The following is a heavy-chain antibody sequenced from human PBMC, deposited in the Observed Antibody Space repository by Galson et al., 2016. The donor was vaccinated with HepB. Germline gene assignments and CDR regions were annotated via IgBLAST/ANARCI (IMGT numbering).Heavy chain of an antibody. CDR1: GFTFSTYG. CDR2: ISYDRSNK. CDR3: AKDIGYCSGGTCPNDAFDI. Sequence: SLRLSCAASGFTFSTYGMHWVRQAPGKGLEWVAVISYDRSNKNYAASAKGRFTISRDNSKNTLYLEMTSLRAEDTAVYYCAKDIGYCSGGTCPNDAFDIWGQGTMVTVSS. D-gene: IGHD2-15*01. J-gene: IGHJ3*02. V-gene: IGHV3-30*18.